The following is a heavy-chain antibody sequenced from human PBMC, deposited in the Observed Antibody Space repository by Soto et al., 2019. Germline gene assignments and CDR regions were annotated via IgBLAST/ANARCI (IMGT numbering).Heavy chain of an antibody. CDR2: ISFDGSSK. D-gene: IGHD2-21*01. CDR1: GFTFSTFG. V-gene: IGHV3-30*18. CDR3: AKPQNSWVVRGYGMDV. Sequence: QEQLVESGGGVVQPGRSLRLSCAASGFTFSTFGMHWVRQAPGKGLEWVALISFDGSSKYHADSVKGRFTISRDNSRNTLSLQMNSLRVEDTAVYYCAKPQNSWVVRGYGMDVWGQGTTVTVSS. J-gene: IGHJ6*02.